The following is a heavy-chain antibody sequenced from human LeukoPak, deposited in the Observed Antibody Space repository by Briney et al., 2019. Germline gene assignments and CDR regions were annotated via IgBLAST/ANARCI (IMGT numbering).Heavy chain of an antibody. V-gene: IGHV3-23*01. J-gene: IGHJ6*03. CDR1: GFTFSSYA. CDR3: AKDVRTYYDILTGYFRGYYYYYYMDV. CDR2: ISGSGGST. D-gene: IGHD3-9*01. Sequence: PGGSLRLSCAASGFTFSSYAMSWVRQAPGKGLEWVSAISGSGGSTYYADSVKGRFTISRDNSKNTLYLQMNSLRAEDTAVYYCAKDVRTYYDILTGYFRGYYYYYYMDVWGKGTTVTVSS.